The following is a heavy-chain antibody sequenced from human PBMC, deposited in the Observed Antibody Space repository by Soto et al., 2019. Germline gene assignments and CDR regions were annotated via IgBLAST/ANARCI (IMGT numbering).Heavy chain of an antibody. V-gene: IGHV1-69*02. J-gene: IGHJ4*02. CDR3: VPRKGDRFT. Sequence: GASVKVSCKASGGTFSSYTISWVRQAPGQGLEWMGRIIPSLGIANYAQKFQGRVTITADKSTSTAYMELNSLRVEDSAVYYCVPRKGDRFTWGPGTLVTVSS. D-gene: IGHD3-16*01. CDR1: GGTFSSYT. CDR2: IIPSLGIA.